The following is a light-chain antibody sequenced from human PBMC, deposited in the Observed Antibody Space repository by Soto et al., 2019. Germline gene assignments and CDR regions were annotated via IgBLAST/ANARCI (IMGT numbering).Light chain of an antibody. Sequence: EIVLTQSPGTLSLSPGERATLSCRARQSVSSSYLAWYQQKPGQAPRLLMYGASNRATGIPDRFSGSGSGTDFTLTISRLEPEDSAVYYCQQYGSSPLYTFGQGTKLEIK. CDR2: GAS. CDR1: QSVSSSY. J-gene: IGKJ2*01. V-gene: IGKV3-20*01. CDR3: QQYGSSPLYT.